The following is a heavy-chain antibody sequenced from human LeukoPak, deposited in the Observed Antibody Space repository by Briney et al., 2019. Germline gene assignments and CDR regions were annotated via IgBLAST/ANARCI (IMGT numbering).Heavy chain of an antibody. CDR2: IYYSGST. CDR3: ARVVREGGYGLDY. V-gene: IGHV4-30-4*01. D-gene: IGHD5-18*01. J-gene: IGHJ4*02. CDR1: GGSISSGDYY. Sequence: SQTLSLTCTVSGGSISSGDYYWSWIRQPPGKGLEWIGYIYYSGSTYYNPSLKSRVTISVDTSKNQFSLKLSSVTAADTAVYYCARVVREGGYGLDYWGQGTLVTVSS.